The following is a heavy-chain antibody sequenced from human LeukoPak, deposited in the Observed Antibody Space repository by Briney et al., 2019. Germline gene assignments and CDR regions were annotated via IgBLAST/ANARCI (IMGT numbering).Heavy chain of an antibody. CDR3: AKTRVRGVIITSKNYFDY. Sequence: GGSLRLSCAASGFTFSSYGMHWVRQAPGKGLEWVAVISYDGSNKYYADSVKGRFTISRDNSKNTLYLQMNSLRAEDTAVYYCAKTRVRGVIITSKNYFDYWGQGTLVTVSS. D-gene: IGHD3-10*01. CDR2: ISYDGSNK. CDR1: GFTFSSYG. J-gene: IGHJ4*02. V-gene: IGHV3-30*18.